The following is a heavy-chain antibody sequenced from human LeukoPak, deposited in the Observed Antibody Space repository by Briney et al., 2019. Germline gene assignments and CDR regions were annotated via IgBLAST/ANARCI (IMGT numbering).Heavy chain of an antibody. V-gene: IGHV3-66*01. D-gene: IGHD2-2*01. CDR1: GFTVSSNY. CDR2: IYSGGST. J-gene: IGHJ6*02. Sequence: GGSLRLSCAASGFTVSSNYMNWVRQAPGKGLEWVSLIYSGGSTYFADSVKGRFTISRDNSKNTLYLQMNSLRAEDTAVYYCARDWGCTDTRCYLGMDVWGQGTTVTVSS. CDR3: ARDWGCTDTRCYLGMDV.